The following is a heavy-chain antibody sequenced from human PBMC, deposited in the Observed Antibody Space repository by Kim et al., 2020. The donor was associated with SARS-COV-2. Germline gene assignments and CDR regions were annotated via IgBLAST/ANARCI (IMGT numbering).Heavy chain of an antibody. J-gene: IGHJ5*02. Sequence: GGSLRLSCAASGFTFSSYGMHWVRQAPGKGLEWVAVISYDGSNKYYADSVKGRFTISRDNSKNTLYLQMNSLRAEDTAVYYCARYPVSGWHNWFDPWGQGTLVTVSS. D-gene: IGHD6-19*01. CDR1: GFTFSSYG. CDR2: ISYDGSNK. CDR3: ARYPVSGWHNWFDP. V-gene: IGHV3-33*05.